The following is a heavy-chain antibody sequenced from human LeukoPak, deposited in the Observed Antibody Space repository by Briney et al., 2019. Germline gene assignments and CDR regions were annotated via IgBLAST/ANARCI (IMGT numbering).Heavy chain of an antibody. CDR1: GFIFSDYG. J-gene: IGHJ4*02. Sequence: GSSLRLSCAVSGFIFSDYGFHWVRQAPGKGLEWVAVTRFDGSIKQYADSVKGRFTISRDDSKNTLYLQMNFLKSEDTAVYYCARWGGTRQYYFDYWGQGTLVTVSS. CDR2: TRFDGSIK. CDR3: ARWGGTRQYYFDY. V-gene: IGHV3-33*01. D-gene: IGHD1-1*01.